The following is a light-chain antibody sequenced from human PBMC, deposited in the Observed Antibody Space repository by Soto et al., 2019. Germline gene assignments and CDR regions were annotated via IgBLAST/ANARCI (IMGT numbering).Light chain of an antibody. V-gene: IGKV1-5*03. Sequence: DIQMTQSPYTLSGSVGDRVTITSRASQTISSWLAWYQQKPGKAPKLLIYKASTLKSGVPSRFSGSGSGTEFTLTISSLQPDDFATYYCQHYNSYSEAFCQGTNVDIK. CDR2: KAS. CDR1: QTISSW. CDR3: QHYNSYSEA. J-gene: IGKJ1*01.